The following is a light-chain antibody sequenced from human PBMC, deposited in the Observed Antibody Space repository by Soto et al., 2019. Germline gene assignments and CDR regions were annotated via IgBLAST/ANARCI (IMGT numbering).Light chain of an antibody. V-gene: IGLV2-14*01. J-gene: IGLJ1*01. CDR2: EVS. CDR3: SSYTSSRAYV. CDR1: SSDVGGYNY. Sequence: QSALTQPASVSGSPGQSITISCTGTSSDVGGYNYGSWYQQQSGKAPKLMIHEVSNRPSGVSNRFSGSKSGNTASLTISGLQAEDEADYYCSSYTSSRAYVFGIGTKVTVL.